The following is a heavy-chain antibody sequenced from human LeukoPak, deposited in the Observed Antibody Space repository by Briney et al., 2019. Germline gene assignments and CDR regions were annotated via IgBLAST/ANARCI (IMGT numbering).Heavy chain of an antibody. CDR2: ISPDGTST. Sequence: VSAISPDGTSTYYADSVRGRFSISRDNSKNTLYLQMSSLRAEDTAVYYCARGSTSDWPLDHWGQETLVTISS. V-gene: IGHV3-64D*06. D-gene: IGHD2-2*01. CDR3: ARGSTSDWPLDH. J-gene: IGHJ4*02.